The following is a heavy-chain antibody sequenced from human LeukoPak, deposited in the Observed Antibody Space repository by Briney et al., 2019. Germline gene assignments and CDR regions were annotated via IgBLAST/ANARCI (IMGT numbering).Heavy chain of an antibody. CDR3: ARDPDYCAGDPSYYFDY. D-gene: IGHD2-21*02. Sequence: ASVKVSCKASGYTFTSYAISWVRQAPGQGLEWMGRIIPILGIANYAQKFQGRVTITADKSTSTAYMELSSLRSEDTAVYYCARDPDYCAGDPSYYFDYWGQGTLVTVSS. CDR1: GYTFTSYA. V-gene: IGHV1-69*04. CDR2: IIPILGIA. J-gene: IGHJ4*02.